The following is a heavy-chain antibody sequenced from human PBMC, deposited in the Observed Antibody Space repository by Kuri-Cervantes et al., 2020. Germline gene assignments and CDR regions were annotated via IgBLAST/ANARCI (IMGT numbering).Heavy chain of an antibody. D-gene: IGHD3-22*01. CDR2: IYSGGST. CDR1: GFTVSSNY. Sequence: GESLKISCAASGFTVSSNYMSWVRQAPGKGLEWVSVIYSGGSTYYADSVKGRFTISRDNSKNTLYLQMNSLRAEDTAVYYCARVSGYYDSSVPSRLFYYYGMDVWGQGTTVTVSS. V-gene: IGHV3-66*01. CDR3: ARVSGYYDSSVPSRLFYYYGMDV. J-gene: IGHJ6*02.